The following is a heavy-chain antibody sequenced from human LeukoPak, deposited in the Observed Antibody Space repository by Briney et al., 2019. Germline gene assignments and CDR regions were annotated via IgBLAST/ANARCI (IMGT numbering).Heavy chain of an antibody. V-gene: IGHV3-48*03. Sequence: PSGGSLKLSCAASGFTFSSYEMNWVRQAPGKGLEWVSYISSSGSTIYYADSVKGRFTISRDNAKNSLYLQMNSLRAEDTAVYYCARDSPSSGWYYYYGMDVWGQGTTVTVSS. CDR3: ARDSPSSGWYYYYGMDV. D-gene: IGHD6-19*01. CDR2: ISSSGSTI. CDR1: GFTFSSYE. J-gene: IGHJ6*02.